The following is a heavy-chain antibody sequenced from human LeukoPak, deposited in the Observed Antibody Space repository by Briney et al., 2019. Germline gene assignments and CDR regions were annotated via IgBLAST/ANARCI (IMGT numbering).Heavy chain of an antibody. V-gene: IGHV4-30-2*01. CDR3: ARGGGPPKPPRVHGMDV. D-gene: IGHD3-3*01. CDR2: IYHSGST. J-gene: IGHJ6*04. CDR1: GGSISSGGYS. Sequence: SETLSLTCAVSGGSISSGGYSWSWIRQPPGKGLEWIGYIYHSGSTYYNPSLKSRVTISVDRSKNQFSLKLSSVTAADTAVYYCARGGGPPKPPRVHGMDVWGKGTTVTVSS.